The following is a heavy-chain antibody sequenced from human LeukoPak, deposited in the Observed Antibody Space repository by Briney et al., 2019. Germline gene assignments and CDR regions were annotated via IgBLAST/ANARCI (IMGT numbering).Heavy chain of an antibody. J-gene: IGHJ6*03. D-gene: IGHD6-6*01. Sequence: PGGSLRLSCAASGFTFSSYGMHWVRQAPGKGLEWVAVISYDGSNKYYADSVKGRFTISRDNSKNTLYLQMNSLRAEDTAVYYCARDGCIAARKALCPYYYYYYMDVWGKGTTVTVSS. V-gene: IGHV3-30*03. CDR2: ISYDGSNK. CDR1: GFTFSSYG. CDR3: ARDGCIAARKALCPYYYYYYMDV.